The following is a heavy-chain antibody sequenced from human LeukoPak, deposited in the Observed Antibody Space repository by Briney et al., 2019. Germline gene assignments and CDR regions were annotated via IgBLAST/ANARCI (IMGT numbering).Heavy chain of an antibody. Sequence: GRSLRLSCAASGFTFGSYGMHWVRQAPAKGLEWVAVISYDGSNNYADSVKGRFTISRDNSKNTLYLQMKSLRAEDTAVYYCAKERGETVAGTVYFQHWGQGTLVTVSS. CDR3: AKERGETVAGTVYFQH. D-gene: IGHD6-19*01. CDR2: ISYDGSN. V-gene: IGHV3-30*18. CDR1: GFTFGSYG. J-gene: IGHJ1*01.